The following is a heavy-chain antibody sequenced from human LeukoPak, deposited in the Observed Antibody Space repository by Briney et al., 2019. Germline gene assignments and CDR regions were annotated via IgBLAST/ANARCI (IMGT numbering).Heavy chain of an antibody. CDR2: INHSGST. J-gene: IGHJ4*02. D-gene: IGHD3-3*01. Sequence: SETLSLTCAVYGGSFSGYYWSWLRQPPGKGLEWIGEINHSGSTNYNPSLKSRVTISVDTSKNQFSLNLSSVTAADTALYYCATSGGSGYFIYWGQGTLVTVSS. CDR1: GGSFSGYY. CDR3: ATSGGSGYFIY. V-gene: IGHV4-34*01.